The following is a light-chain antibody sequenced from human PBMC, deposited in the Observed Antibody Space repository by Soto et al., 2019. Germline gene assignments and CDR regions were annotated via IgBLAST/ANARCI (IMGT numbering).Light chain of an antibody. V-gene: IGLV1-40*01. CDR1: SSNIGAGYD. J-gene: IGLJ3*02. Sequence: QLVLTQPPSVSGAPGQRVTISCTGSSSNIGAGYDVHWYQQLPGTAPKLLIYGNSNRPSGVPDRFSGSKSGTSASLAITGLQAEDEADYYCQSYESSLSGWVFGGGTQLTVL. CDR2: GNS. CDR3: QSYESSLSGWV.